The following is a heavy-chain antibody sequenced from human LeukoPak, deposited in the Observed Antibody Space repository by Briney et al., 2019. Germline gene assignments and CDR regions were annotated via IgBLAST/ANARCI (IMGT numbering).Heavy chain of an antibody. D-gene: IGHD6-25*01. V-gene: IGHV1-69*13. CDR2: IIPIFGTA. CDR3: ATEYSSGYDY. J-gene: IGHJ4*02. CDR1: GGTFSSYA. Sequence: GASVKVSCKASGGTFSSYAISWLRQAPGQGLEWMGGIIPIFGTANYAQKFQGRVTITADESTSTAYMELSSLRSEDTAVYYCATEYSSGYDYWGQGTLVTVSS.